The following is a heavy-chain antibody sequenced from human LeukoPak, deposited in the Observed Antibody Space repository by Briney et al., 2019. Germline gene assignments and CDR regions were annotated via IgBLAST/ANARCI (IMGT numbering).Heavy chain of an antibody. D-gene: IGHD6-13*01. CDR2: ITSSGGNT. Sequence: GGSLRLSCAASGFTFSSYVMTWVRQAPGKGLEWVSTITSSGGNTYYADSVKGRFTISRDNSKNTLYLQMNSLRAEDTAIYYCANPLVRSSWLLDYWGRGTLVTVSA. J-gene: IGHJ4*02. CDR1: GFTFSSYV. CDR3: ANPLVRSSWLLDY. V-gene: IGHV3-23*01.